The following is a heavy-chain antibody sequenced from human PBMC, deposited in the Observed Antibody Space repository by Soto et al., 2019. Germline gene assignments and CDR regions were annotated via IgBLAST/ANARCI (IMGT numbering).Heavy chain of an antibody. CDR2: IYTSGST. CDR3: ARGELGELSSVLNFDY. V-gene: IGHV4-4*07. D-gene: IGHD3-16*02. J-gene: IGHJ4*02. Sequence: SETLSLTCTVSGGSISSYYWSWTRQPAGKGLEWIGRIYTSGSTNYNPSLKSRVTMSVDTSKNQFSLKLSSVTAADTAVYYCARGELGELSSVLNFDYWGQGTLVTVSS. CDR1: GGSISSYY.